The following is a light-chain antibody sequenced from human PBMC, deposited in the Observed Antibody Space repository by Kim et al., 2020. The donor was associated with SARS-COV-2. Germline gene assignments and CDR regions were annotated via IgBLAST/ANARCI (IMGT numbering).Light chain of an antibody. CDR2: EVN. J-gene: IGLJ2*01. CDR3: SSYAGRQNLV. V-gene: IGLV2-8*01. Sequence: GQSVTISCTGTSSDIGGYNFVAWYQQHPGKAPKLMIYEVNKRPSGVPDRFSGSKSGNTASLTVSGLQAEDEADYYCSSYAGRQNLVFGGGTKVTVL. CDR1: SSDIGGYNF.